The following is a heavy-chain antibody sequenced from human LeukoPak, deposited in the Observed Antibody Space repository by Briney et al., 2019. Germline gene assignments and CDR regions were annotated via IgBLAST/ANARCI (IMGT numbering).Heavy chain of an antibody. D-gene: IGHD6-13*01. CDR1: GDSVSNNNAS. J-gene: IGHJ6*03. CDR2: TYYRSKWYT. V-gene: IGHV6-1*01. Sequence: SSQTLSLTCAISGDSVSNNNASWNWIRQSPSRGLEWLGRTYYRSKWYTDYAVSVSSRITINPDSSKNQFSLQLNSVTPEDTAVYYCARGLDSLAAADSYYYYYMDVWGKGTTVTVSS. CDR3: ARGLDSLAAADSYYYYYMDV.